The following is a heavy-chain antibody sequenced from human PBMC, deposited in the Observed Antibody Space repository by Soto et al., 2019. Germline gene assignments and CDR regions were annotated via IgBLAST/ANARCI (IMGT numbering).Heavy chain of an antibody. D-gene: IGHD2-15*01. CDR1: GSTFRNPG. CDR2: MNPNSGNT. CDR3: ARERGVYCSGGSCYSAYGMDV. V-gene: IGHV1-8*01. Sequence: ASVKVSFTASGSTFRNPGCSWVRQVPVQGLEWMGWMNPNSGNTGYAQKFQGRVTMTRNTSISTAYMELSSLRSEDTAVYYCARERGVYCSGGSCYSAYGMDVWGQGTTVT. J-gene: IGHJ6*02.